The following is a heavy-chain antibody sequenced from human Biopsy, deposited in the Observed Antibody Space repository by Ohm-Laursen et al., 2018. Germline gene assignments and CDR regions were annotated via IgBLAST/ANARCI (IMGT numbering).Heavy chain of an antibody. CDR3: ARGEYYAYWSGARKLNYFDY. D-gene: IGHD3-3*01. Sequence: TLSLTCPVSGGSFSGTYWSWIRQTPGKGLEWIGEINHSGSTKHNPSFESRVTISVDTSKNQFSLNLFSVTAADAARYFCARGEYYAYWSGARKLNYFDYWGQGTLVIVSS. V-gene: IGHV4-34*01. CDR1: GGSFSGTY. CDR2: INHSGST. J-gene: IGHJ4*02.